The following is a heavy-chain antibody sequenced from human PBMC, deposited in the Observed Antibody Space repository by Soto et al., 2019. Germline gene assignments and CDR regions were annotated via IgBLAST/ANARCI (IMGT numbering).Heavy chain of an antibody. CDR3: ARVIFYYGSGSSSLDY. CDR2: ISYDGSNK. J-gene: IGHJ4*02. CDR1: GFTFSSYA. V-gene: IGHV3-30-3*01. D-gene: IGHD3-10*01. Sequence: QVQLVESGGGVVQPGRSLRLSCAASGFTFSSYAMHWVRQAPGKGLEWVAVISYDGSNKYYADSVKGRFTISRDNSKNTLYLQMNSLRAEDTAVYYCARVIFYYGSGSSSLDYWGQGTLVTVSS.